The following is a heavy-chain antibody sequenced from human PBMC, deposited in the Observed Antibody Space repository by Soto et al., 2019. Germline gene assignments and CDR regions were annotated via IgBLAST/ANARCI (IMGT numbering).Heavy chain of an antibody. CDR1: GYTFTSND. J-gene: IGHJ4*02. CDR3: AARSCGAGYCYAIDY. D-gene: IGHD2-21*01. V-gene: IGHV1-8*01. CDR2: MNPATGNT. Sequence: QVQLVQSGAEVQKPGASVQVSCKASGYTFTSNDINWVRQASGQGRAWMGWMNPATGNTGSAQKVEGRATMTRNTYITPAYRELSRVRSEHTAVYYCAARSCGAGYCYAIDYWGQGTLVAVSS.